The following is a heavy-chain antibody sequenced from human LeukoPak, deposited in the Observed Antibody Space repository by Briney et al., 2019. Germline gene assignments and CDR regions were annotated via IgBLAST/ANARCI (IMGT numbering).Heavy chain of an antibody. J-gene: IGHJ4*02. D-gene: IGHD7-27*01. V-gene: IGHV3-15*01. CDR2: IKSNTDGGTT. Sequence: AGGSLRLSCAASGFSFSNAWMSWVRQAPGKGLEWVGRIKSNTDGGTTDYVAPVKGRFTISRDDSKDTLYLQMNSLKIEDTAVYYCTTLRSTWGYWGQGTLVTVSS. CDR3: TTLRSTWGY. CDR1: GFSFSNAW.